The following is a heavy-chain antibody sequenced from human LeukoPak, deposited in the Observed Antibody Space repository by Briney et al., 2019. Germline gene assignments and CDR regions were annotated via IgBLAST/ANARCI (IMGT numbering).Heavy chain of an antibody. Sequence: PGGSLRLPCAASGFTFSDYEMNWVRQAPGKGLEWMAVISYDGSNKYFADSVKGRFTISRDNSKNTLYLQMNSLRGDDTAMYYCAKDSSGQFDYWGQGTLVTVSS. J-gene: IGHJ4*02. CDR1: GFTFSDYE. D-gene: IGHD6-19*01. V-gene: IGHV3-30*18. CDR2: ISYDGSNK. CDR3: AKDSSGQFDY.